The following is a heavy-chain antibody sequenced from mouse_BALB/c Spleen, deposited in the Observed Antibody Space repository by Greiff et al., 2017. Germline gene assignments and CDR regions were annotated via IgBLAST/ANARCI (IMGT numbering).Heavy chain of an antibody. CDR2: ISSGSSTI. CDR3: AREGEYGNSAWFAY. Sequence: EVQVVESGGGLVQPGGSRKLSCAASGFTFSSFGMHWVRQAPEKGLEWVAYISSGSSTIYYADTVKGRFTISRDNPKNTLFLQMTSLRSEDTAMYYCAREGEYGNSAWFAYWGQGTLVTVSA. CDR1: GFTFSSFG. D-gene: IGHD2-10*02. V-gene: IGHV5-17*02. J-gene: IGHJ3*01.